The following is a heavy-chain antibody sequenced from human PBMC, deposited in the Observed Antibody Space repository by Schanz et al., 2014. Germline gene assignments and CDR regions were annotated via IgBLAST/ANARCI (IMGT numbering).Heavy chain of an antibody. CDR2: ISHSGGSK. CDR3: AKATGYCSGGAGYDYYYYGLDV. CDR1: GFTFNSYA. Sequence: EVQLLESGGGLVQPGGSLRLSCAASGFTFNSYAMTWVRQAPGKGLEWVSSISHSGGSKYYADSVKGRFTISRDNSENTLYVQMNSLRAHDTDVFNCAKATGYCSGGAGYDYYYYGLDVWGQGTTVTVSS. D-gene: IGHD2-15*01. V-gene: IGHV3-23*01. J-gene: IGHJ6*02.